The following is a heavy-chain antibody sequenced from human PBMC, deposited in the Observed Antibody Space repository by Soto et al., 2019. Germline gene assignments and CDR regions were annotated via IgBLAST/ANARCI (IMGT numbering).Heavy chain of an antibody. Sequence: PSETLSLTCAVYGGSFSGYYWSWIRQPPGKGLEWIGEINHSGSTNYNPSLKSRVTISVDTSKNQFSLKLSSVTAADTAVYYCARAPYGDPSYFDYWGQGTLVNVSS. V-gene: IGHV4-34*01. J-gene: IGHJ4*02. CDR3: ARAPYGDPSYFDY. CDR2: INHSGST. CDR1: GGSFSGYY. D-gene: IGHD4-17*01.